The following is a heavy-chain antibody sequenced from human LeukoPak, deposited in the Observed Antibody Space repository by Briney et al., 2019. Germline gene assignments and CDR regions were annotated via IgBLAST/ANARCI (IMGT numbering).Heavy chain of an antibody. J-gene: IGHJ4*02. CDR2: IWYDGRKQ. Sequence: PGGSLRLSCAASGFTFSSYGMHWVRQAPGKGLEWVAVIWYDGRKQYYADSGQGRFTISRDNSKNTLYLQMNSLRAEDTAVYYCAREDDSTSYYPGNYWGQGTLVTVSS. CDR3: AREDDSTSYYPGNY. CDR1: GFTFSSYG. D-gene: IGHD3-22*01. V-gene: IGHV3-33*01.